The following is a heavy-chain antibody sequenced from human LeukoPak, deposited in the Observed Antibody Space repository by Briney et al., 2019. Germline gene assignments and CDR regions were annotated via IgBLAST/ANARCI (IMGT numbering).Heavy chain of an antibody. CDR2: ISAFNGNT. Sequence: ASVKVSCKTSAYTFSNYGFNWVRQAPGQGLEWMGWISAFNGNTKYAQKFQGRFTITTDTSTSTAYMELRSLTSDDMAVYYCARDFDGSGSYYTDYWGQGTLVTVSS. CDR1: AYTFSNYG. D-gene: IGHD3-10*01. V-gene: IGHV1-18*03. CDR3: ARDFDGSGSYYTDY. J-gene: IGHJ4*02.